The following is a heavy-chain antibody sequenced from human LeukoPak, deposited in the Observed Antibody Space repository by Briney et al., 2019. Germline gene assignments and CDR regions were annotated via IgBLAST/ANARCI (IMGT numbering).Heavy chain of an antibody. CDR1: GGSISSSNW. J-gene: IGHJ6*03. V-gene: IGHV4-4*02. Sequence: PSGTLSLTCAVSGGSISSSNWWSWVRQPPGKGLEWIGEIYHSGSTNYNPSLKSRVTISVDKSKNQFSLKLSSVTAADTAVYYCARHRASLYSSSWYSYYYMDVWGKGTTVTISS. D-gene: IGHD6-13*01. CDR3: ARHRASLYSSSWYSYYYMDV. CDR2: IYHSGST.